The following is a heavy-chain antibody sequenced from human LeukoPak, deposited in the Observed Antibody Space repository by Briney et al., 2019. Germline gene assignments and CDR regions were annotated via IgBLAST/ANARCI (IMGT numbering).Heavy chain of an antibody. CDR1: GFTFSSYW. CDR3: AKDRSGSPQIDY. D-gene: IGHD1-26*01. Sequence: GGSLRLSCAASGFTFSSYWMSWVRQAPGKGLEWVANIKQDGSNKYYADSVKGRFTISRDNSKNTLYLQMNSLRAEDTAVYYCAKDRSGSPQIDYWGQGTLVTVSS. V-gene: IGHV3-7*01. CDR2: IKQDGSNK. J-gene: IGHJ4*02.